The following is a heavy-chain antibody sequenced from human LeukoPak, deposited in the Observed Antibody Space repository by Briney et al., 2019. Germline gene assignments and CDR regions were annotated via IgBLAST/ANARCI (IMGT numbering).Heavy chain of an antibody. V-gene: IGHV3-48*01. Sequence: GGPLRLSCAASGFTFSSYWMSWVRQAPGKGLEWVSYISSSSSTIYYADSVKGRFTISRDNAKNSLYLQMNSLRAEDTAVYYCARESFAARWDWGQGTLVTVSS. CDR3: ARESFAARWD. D-gene: IGHD6-6*01. CDR1: GFTFSSYW. J-gene: IGHJ4*02. CDR2: ISSSSSTI.